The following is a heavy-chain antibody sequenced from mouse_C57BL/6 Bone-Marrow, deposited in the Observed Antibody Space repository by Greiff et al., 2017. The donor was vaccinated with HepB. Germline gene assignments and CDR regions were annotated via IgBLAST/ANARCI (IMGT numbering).Heavy chain of an antibody. CDR1: RYTFTSYW. Sequence: VYLQQPGAELLKPRASVKLSCKASRYTFTSYWMHCVKQRPGQGLEWVGMIYPNSGSTNYNEKFKSKATLTVDKSSSTAYMQLSSLTSEDSAVYYGARRGYDHYYAMDYWGQGTSVTVSS. D-gene: IGHD3-1*01. J-gene: IGHJ4*01. CDR3: ARRGYDHYYAMDY. V-gene: IGHV1-64*01. CDR2: IYPNSGST.